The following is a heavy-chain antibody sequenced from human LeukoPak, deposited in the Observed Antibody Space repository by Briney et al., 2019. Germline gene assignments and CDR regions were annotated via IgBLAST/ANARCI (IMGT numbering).Heavy chain of an antibody. CDR3: ARRYYYDSSGYPDY. CDR2: IYPGDSDT. V-gene: IGHV5-51*01. D-gene: IGHD3-22*01. J-gene: IGHJ4*02. CDR1: GYKFPTYW. Sequence: GESLKISCHGSGYKFPTYWIAWVRQMPGKGLEWMGIIYPGDSDTRYSPSFQGQVTISADKSISTAYLQWSSLKASDTAMYYCARRYYYDSSGYPDYWGQGTLVTVSS.